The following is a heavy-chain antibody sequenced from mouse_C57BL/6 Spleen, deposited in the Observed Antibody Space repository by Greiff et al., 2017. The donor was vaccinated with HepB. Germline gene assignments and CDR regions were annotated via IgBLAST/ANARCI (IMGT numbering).Heavy chain of an antibody. J-gene: IGHJ2*01. CDR1: GFTFSSYA. D-gene: IGHD1-1*01. Sequence: EVKVVESGGGLVKPGGSLKLSCAASGFTFSSYAMSWVRQTPEKRLEWVATISDGGSYTYYPDNVKGRFTISRDNAKNNLYLQMSHLKSEDTAMYYCARESGLLRYFDYWGQGTTLTVSS. V-gene: IGHV5-4*01. CDR2: ISDGGSYT. CDR3: ARESGLLRYFDY.